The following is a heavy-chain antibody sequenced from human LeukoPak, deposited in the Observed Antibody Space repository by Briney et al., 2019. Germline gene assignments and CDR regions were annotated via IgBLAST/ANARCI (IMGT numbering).Heavy chain of an antibody. D-gene: IGHD2-2*02. CDR3: ARDFYRVVVPAAIEWDDAFDI. V-gene: IGHV3-48*04. Sequence: PGGSLRLSCAASGFTFSSYSMHWVRQAPGKGLEWVSYNSSSSSTIYYADSVKGRSTTSRDNAKNSLYLQMNSLRAEDTAVYYCARDFYRVVVPAAIEWDDAFDIWGQGTMVTVSS. CDR2: NSSSSSTI. CDR1: GFTFSSYS. J-gene: IGHJ3*02.